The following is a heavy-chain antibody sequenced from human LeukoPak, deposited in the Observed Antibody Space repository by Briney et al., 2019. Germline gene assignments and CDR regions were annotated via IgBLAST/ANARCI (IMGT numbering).Heavy chain of an antibody. Sequence: ASVKVSCKASGYTFTSYYMHWVRQAPGQGLEWMGIINPSGGSTSYAQKFQGRVTMTRDTSTSTVYMELRSLRSDDTAVYYCATTKAVVPAAMVYWGQGTLVTVSS. CDR1: GYTFTSYY. V-gene: IGHV1-46*01. CDR3: ATTKAVVPAAMVY. CDR2: INPSGGST. D-gene: IGHD2-2*01. J-gene: IGHJ4*02.